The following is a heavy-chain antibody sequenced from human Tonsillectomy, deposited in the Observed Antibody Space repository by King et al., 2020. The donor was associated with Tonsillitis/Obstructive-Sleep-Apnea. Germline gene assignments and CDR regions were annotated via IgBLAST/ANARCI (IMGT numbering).Heavy chain of an antibody. Sequence: VQLQQWGAGLLKPSETLSLTCAVYGGSFSGYYWSWIRQPPGKGLEWIGEINHSGSTNYNPSLKSRVTISVDTSKNQFSLKLSSETAADTAVYYCARGRIVGAWGQGTMVTVSS. V-gene: IGHV4-34*01. CDR1: GGSFSGYY. J-gene: IGHJ3*01. CDR2: INHSGST. CDR3: ARGRIVGA. D-gene: IGHD1-26*01.